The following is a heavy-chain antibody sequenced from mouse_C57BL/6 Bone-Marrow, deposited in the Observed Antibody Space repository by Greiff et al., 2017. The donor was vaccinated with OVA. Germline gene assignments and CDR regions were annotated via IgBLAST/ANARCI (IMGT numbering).Heavy chain of an antibody. J-gene: IGHJ1*03. CDR2: IYPGSGST. V-gene: IGHV1-55*01. CDR1: GYTFTSYW. Sequence: VQLQQPGAELVKPGASVKMSCKASGYTFTSYWITWVKQRPGQGLEWIGDIYPGSGSTNYNEKFKSKATLTVDTSSSTACMQLSSLTSEDSAVYYCARSYSYGSSHWYFDVWGTGTTVTVSS. D-gene: IGHD1-1*01. CDR3: ARSYSYGSSHWYFDV.